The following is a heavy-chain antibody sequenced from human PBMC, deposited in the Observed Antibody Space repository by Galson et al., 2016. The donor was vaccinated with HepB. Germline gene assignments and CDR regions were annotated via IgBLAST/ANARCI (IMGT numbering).Heavy chain of an antibody. CDR1: GFTLHTYT. J-gene: IGHJ5*02. V-gene: IGHV3-21*01. D-gene: IGHD6-13*01. Sequence: SLRLSCAASGFTLHTYTMNWVRQAPGKGLEWVSSISSGSSYIYYADSVKGRFTISRDNAKNSLYLQMNSLRAEDTAVYYCARLVTSNSWYGWFDPWGQGVLVTVSS. CDR3: ARLVTSNSWYGWFDP. CDR2: ISSGSSYI.